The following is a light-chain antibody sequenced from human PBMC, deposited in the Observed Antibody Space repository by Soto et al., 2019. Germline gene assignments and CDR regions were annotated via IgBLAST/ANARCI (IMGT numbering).Light chain of an antibody. J-gene: IGKJ1*01. CDR1: QSISSW. CDR2: KAS. Sequence: DIQMTQSPSTLSASVGDRVTITFRASQSISSWLAWYQRKPGKAPKLLIYKASNLESGVPSRFSGSGSGTEFTLTISSLQADDFATYYCQQFNSYSWTFGQGTKVDIK. CDR3: QQFNSYSWT. V-gene: IGKV1-5*03.